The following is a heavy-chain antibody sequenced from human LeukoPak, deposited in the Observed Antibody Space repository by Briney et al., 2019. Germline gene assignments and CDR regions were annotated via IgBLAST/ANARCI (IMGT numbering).Heavy chain of an antibody. CDR3: ARVTGCIDY. V-gene: IGHV1-8*01. J-gene: IGHJ4*02. CDR2: INLNSGDT. Sequence: GPSVKLSCKASGYTFTSYDINWVRHATRQGLEWMGWINLNSGDTGYAQNFQGRLTMTRDTSINTAYMELSTLRSEDRAFYYCARVTGCIDYWGQGTLVTVSS. CDR1: GYTFTSYD. D-gene: IGHD7-27*01.